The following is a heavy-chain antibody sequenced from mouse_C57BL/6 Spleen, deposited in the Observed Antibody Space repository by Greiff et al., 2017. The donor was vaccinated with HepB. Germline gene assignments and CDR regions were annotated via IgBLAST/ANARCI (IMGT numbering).Heavy chain of an antibody. J-gene: IGHJ3*01. D-gene: IGHD2-1*01. V-gene: IGHV1-4*01. CDR2: INPSSGYT. Sequence: QVQLQQSGAELARPGASVKMSCKASGYTFTSYTMHWVKQRPGQGLEWIGYINPSSGYTKYNQKFKDKATLTADKSSSTAYMQLSSLTSEDSAVYYCARSGYGNYEGFAYRGQGTLVTVSA. CDR1: GYTFTSYT. CDR3: ARSGYGNYEGFAY.